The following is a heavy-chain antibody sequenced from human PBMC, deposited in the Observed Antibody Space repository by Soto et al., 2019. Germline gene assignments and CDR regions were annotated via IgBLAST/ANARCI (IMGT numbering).Heavy chain of an antibody. CDR1: GGSISSSSQY. D-gene: IGHD5-12*01. CDR2: MYYSGST. J-gene: IGHJ5*02. CDR3: ARHVSDGYNYVWFDP. V-gene: IGHV4-39*01. Sequence: PSETLSLTCTVSGGSISSSSQYSGWIRQPPGKGLEWIATMYYSGSTYYNPSLRGRDTISVDTSKNQFSLKLRSVTAADTAVYYCARHVSDGYNYVWFDPWCQGPRVTVAS.